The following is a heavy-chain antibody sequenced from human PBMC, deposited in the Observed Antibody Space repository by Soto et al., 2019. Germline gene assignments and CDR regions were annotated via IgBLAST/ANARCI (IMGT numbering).Heavy chain of an antibody. J-gene: IGHJ5*02. V-gene: IGHV3-48*01. CDR1: GFTFSSYS. CDR2: ISSSSSTI. Sequence: GGSLRLSCAASGFTFSSYSMNWVRQAPGKGLEWVSYISSSSSTIYYADSVKGRFTISRDNAKNSLYLQMNSLRAEDTAVYYCARDSYSSSWYAVSWFDPCGQGRLVTVPS. D-gene: IGHD6-13*01. CDR3: ARDSYSSSWYAVSWFDP.